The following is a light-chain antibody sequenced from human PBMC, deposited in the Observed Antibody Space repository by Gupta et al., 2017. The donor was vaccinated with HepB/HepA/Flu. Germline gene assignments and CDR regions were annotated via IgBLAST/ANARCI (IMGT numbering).Light chain of an antibody. CDR1: SSDVGGYDF. V-gene: IGLV2-8*01. J-gene: IGLJ2*01. CDR3: SSYAGNNILI. CDR2: DVN. Sequence: QSALTQPPSASGSPGQSVIISCTGTSSDVGGYDFVSWFQQHPGKAPKLMIYDVNKRPSGVPDRFAGSKSGNTASLTVSGLQTEDEADYYCSSYAGNNILIFAGGTKLTVL.